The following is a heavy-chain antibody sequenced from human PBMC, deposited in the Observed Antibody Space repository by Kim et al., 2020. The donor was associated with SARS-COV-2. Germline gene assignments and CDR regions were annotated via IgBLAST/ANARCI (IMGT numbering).Heavy chain of an antibody. CDR2: ASSSGGNT. CDR1: GFTFSSYS. V-gene: IGHV3-23*01. D-gene: IGHD2-15*01. J-gene: IGHJ4*02. Sequence: GGSLRLSCAASGFTFSSYSMSWVRQAPGKGLEWVSVASSSGGNTYYADSVKGRFTVSRDNSKNTVYLQMNSLRAEDTAVYFCAAQYCSGGTCYRYFDYWGQGTLVTVSS. CDR3: AAQYCSGGTCYRYFDY.